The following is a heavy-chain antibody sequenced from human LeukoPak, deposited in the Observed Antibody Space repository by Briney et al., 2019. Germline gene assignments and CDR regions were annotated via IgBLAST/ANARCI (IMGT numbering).Heavy chain of an antibody. CDR3: ARHGYSYGNFDS. V-gene: IGHV4-59*05. J-gene: IGHJ4*02. D-gene: IGHD5-18*01. CDR1: GGSFSGYY. CDR2: IYYSGST. Sequence: SETLSLTCAVYGGSFSGYYWSWIRQPPGKGLEWIGSIYYSGSTYYNSSLKSRVAISVDTSKNQFSLTLSSVTAADTALYYCARHGYSYGNFDSWGQGTLVTVSS.